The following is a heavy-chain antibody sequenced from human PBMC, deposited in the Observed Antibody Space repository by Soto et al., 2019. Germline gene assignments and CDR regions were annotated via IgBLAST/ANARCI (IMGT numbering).Heavy chain of an antibody. CDR2: IWYDGSNK. CDR1: GFTFSSYG. CDR3: ARDRGWSSTSCFLYYYYYGMDV. D-gene: IGHD2-2*01. Sequence: QVQLVESGGGVVQPGRSLRLSCAAAGFTFSSYGMHWVRQAPGKGLEWVAVIWYDGSNKYYAGSVKGRFTISRDNSKNTLYLQMNSLRADDTAVYYCARDRGWSSTSCFLYYYYYGMDVWGQGTTLTVSS. V-gene: IGHV3-33*01. J-gene: IGHJ6*02.